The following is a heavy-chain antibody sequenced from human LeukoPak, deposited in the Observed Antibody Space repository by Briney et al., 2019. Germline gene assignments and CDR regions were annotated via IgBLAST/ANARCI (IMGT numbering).Heavy chain of an antibody. CDR3: ARDSNYYDSSGYYYLSSFDY. CDR2: IYHSGST. D-gene: IGHD3-22*01. Sequence: SETLSLTCAVSGGSISSSNWWSWVRQPPGKGLEWIGEIYHSGSTNYNPSLKSRVTISVDKSKNQFSLKLSSVTAADTAVYYCARDSNYYDSSGYYYLSSFDYWGQGTLVTVSS. V-gene: IGHV4-4*02. J-gene: IGHJ4*02. CDR1: GGSISSSNW.